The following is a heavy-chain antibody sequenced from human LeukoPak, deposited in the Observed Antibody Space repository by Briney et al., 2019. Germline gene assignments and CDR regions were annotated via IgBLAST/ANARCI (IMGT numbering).Heavy chain of an antibody. CDR1: GYTFTGYY. D-gene: IGHD4-23*01. J-gene: IGHJ5*02. CDR3: ARDNPVEDTAWWFDP. CDR2: INPSGGST. V-gene: IGHV1-46*01. Sequence: ASVKVSCKASGYTFTGYYMHWVRQAPGQGLEWMGWINPSGGSTSYAQKFQGRVTMTRDMSTSTDYVELSSLRSEDTAVYYCARDNPVEDTAWWFDPWGQGTLVTVSS.